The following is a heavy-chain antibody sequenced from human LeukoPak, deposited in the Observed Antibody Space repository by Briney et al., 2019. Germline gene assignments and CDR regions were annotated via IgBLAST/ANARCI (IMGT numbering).Heavy chain of an antibody. CDR1: GGTFSSYA. CDR3: ASRNAYYYDSSGYWLLDY. Sequence: SVKVSCKASGGTFSSYAISWVRQAPGQGLEWMGGIIPIFGTANYAQKFQGRVTITTDESTSTAYMELSSLRSEDTAVYYCASRNAYYYDSSGYWLLDYWGQGTLVTVSS. V-gene: IGHV1-69*05. CDR2: IIPIFGTA. D-gene: IGHD3-22*01. J-gene: IGHJ4*02.